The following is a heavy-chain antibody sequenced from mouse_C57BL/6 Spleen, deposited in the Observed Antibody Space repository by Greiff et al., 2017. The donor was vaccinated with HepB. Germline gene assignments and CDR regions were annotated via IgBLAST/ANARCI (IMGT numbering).Heavy chain of an antibody. Sequence: VQLKESGPELVKPGASVKMSCKASGYTFTDYNMHWVKQSHGKSLEWIGYINPNNGGTSYNQKFKGKATLTVNKSSSTAYMELRSLTSEDSAVYYCARSEAYYSNYVGYWGQGTTLTVSS. CDR3: ARSEAYYSNYVGY. CDR2: INPNNGGT. CDR1: GYTFTDYN. D-gene: IGHD2-5*01. J-gene: IGHJ2*01. V-gene: IGHV1-22*01.